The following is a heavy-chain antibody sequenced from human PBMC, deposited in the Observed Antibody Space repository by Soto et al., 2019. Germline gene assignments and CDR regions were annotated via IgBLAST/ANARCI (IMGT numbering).Heavy chain of an antibody. CDR1: GFTFSSYA. J-gene: IGHJ4*02. D-gene: IGHD2-21*01. V-gene: IGHV3-30-3*01. CDR2: ISYDGSNK. CDR3: ASRDFGYFDY. Sequence: GGSLRLSCAASGFTFSSYAMHWVRQAPGKGLEWVAVISYDGSNKYYADSVKGRFTISRDNSKNTLYLQMNSLRAEDTAVYYCASRDFGYFDYWGQGTLVTVSS.